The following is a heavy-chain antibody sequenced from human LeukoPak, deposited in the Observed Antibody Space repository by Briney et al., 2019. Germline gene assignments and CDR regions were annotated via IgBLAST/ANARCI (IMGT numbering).Heavy chain of an antibody. CDR3: ASDRYYYDSSGYYSHYWYFDL. CDR2: IRYDGSNK. J-gene: IGHJ2*01. V-gene: IGHV3-33*08. Sequence: GGSLRLSCAASGFIFNRYGIHWLRQASGKGLEWVAFIRYDGSNKYYADSVKGRFTISRDNSKNTLYLQMNSLRAEDTAVYYCASDRYYYDSSGYYSHYWYFDLWGRGTLVTVSS. CDR1: GFIFNRYG. D-gene: IGHD3-22*01.